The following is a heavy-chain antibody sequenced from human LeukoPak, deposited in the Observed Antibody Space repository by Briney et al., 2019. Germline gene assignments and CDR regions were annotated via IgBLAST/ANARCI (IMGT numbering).Heavy chain of an antibody. Sequence: GESLKISCKGSGYRFTTYWIDWVGQVPGKGLEWMGLIKPADSQTRYNPSFQGQVTLSDDKSINTAYLQWSSLRPSDTAIYYCARRLRTGGFDIWGQGTEVTVSS. D-gene: IGHD1-1*01. J-gene: IGHJ3*02. CDR3: ARRLRTGGFDI. V-gene: IGHV5-51*01. CDR1: GYRFTTYW. CDR2: IKPADSQT.